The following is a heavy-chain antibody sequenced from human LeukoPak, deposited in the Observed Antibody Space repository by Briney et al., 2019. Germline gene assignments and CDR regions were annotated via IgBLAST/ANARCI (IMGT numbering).Heavy chain of an antibody. V-gene: IGHV3-23*01. CDR2: ISIDGGRT. CDR1: GFTFSSYA. D-gene: IGHD6-13*01. J-gene: IGHJ6*02. Sequence: GGSLRLSCAASGFTFSSYAMSWVRQAPGEGPEWVSTISIDGGRTYYADSVKGRFTISRDNAKNSLYLQMNSLRAEDTAVYYCATTGEQQLVLNYYYGMDVWGQGTTVTVSS. CDR3: ATTGEQQLVLNYYYGMDV.